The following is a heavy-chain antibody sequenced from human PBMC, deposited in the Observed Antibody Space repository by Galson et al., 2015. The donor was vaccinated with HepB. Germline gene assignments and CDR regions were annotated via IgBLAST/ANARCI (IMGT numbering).Heavy chain of an antibody. Sequence: SLRLSCAASGFTFSNYVMNWVRQAPGKGLEWVSGISGSGGRTYHADSLKGRFTISRDNSENTLYLQMNSLRAEDTAVYYCAKGRPPGMRYQINYHSGMDVWGQGTTVTVSS. CDR3: AKGRPPGMRYQINYHSGMDV. D-gene: IGHD2-8*01. V-gene: IGHV3-23*01. CDR1: GFTFSNYV. CDR2: ISGSGGRT. J-gene: IGHJ6*02.